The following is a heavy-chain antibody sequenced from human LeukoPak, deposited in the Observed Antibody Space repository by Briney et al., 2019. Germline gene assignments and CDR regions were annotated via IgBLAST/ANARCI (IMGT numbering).Heavy chain of an antibody. J-gene: IGHJ4*02. D-gene: IGHD4-23*01. V-gene: IGHV1-18*01. Sequence: ASVKVSCKASGGTFSSYAISWVRQAPGQGLEWMGWISAYNGNTNYAQKLQGRATMTTDTSTSTAYMELRSLRSDDTAVYYCARDFDDYGGNSQDYWGQGTLVTVSS. CDR2: ISAYNGNT. CDR3: ARDFDDYGGNSQDY. CDR1: GGTFSSYA.